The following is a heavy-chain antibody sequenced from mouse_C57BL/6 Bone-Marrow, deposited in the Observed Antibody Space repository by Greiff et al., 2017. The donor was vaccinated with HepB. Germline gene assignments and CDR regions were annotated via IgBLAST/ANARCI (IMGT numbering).Heavy chain of an antibody. J-gene: IGHJ1*03. CDR2: ISGGGGNT. CDR1: GFTFSSYT. Sequence: EVKLMESGGGLVKPGGSLKLSCAASGFTFSSYTMSWVRQTPEKRLEWVATISGGGGNTYYPDSVKGRFTISRDNAKNTLYLQMSSLRSEDTALYYCARQAIYYYGSSQGYFDVWGTGTTVTVSS. CDR3: ARQAIYYYGSSQGYFDV. D-gene: IGHD1-1*01. V-gene: IGHV5-9*01.